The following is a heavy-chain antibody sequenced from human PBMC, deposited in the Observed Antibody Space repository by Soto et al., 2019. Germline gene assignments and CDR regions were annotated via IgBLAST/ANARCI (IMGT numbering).Heavy chain of an antibody. J-gene: IGHJ6*02. CDR1: GYTFNSYG. CDR3: ARGGYYDSSGSRNYHYYGMDA. V-gene: IGHV1-18*01. D-gene: IGHD3-22*01. CDR2: ISPYDDNT. Sequence: QVQLVQSGTEVKKPGASVKVSCKASGYTFNSYGISWVRQAPGQGLEWMGWISPYDDNTNYAQNLQGRVTMTTDTSTRTAYIELRSLRSDDKAVYYCARGGYYDSSGSRNYHYYGMDAWGQGTTVTVS.